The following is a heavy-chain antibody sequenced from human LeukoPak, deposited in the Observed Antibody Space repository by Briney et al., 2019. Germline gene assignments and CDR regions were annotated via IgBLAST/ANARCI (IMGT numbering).Heavy chain of an antibody. J-gene: IGHJ6*03. Sequence: GGSLRLSCAASGFSFSSYWMTWVRQAPGKGLQWVANIKQDGSEIYYADSVKGRCTISRDNAKNSLYLQMNSLRAEDTAVYYRARATAMVFHYYYYMDVWGKGTTVTVSS. CDR3: ARATAMVFHYYYYMDV. V-gene: IGHV3-7*01. CDR1: GFSFSSYW. D-gene: IGHD5-18*01. CDR2: IKQDGSEI.